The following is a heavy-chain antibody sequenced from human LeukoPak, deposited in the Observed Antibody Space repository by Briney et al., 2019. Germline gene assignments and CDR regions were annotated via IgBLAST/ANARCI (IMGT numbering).Heavy chain of an antibody. CDR3: ARAAITIFGVAESDY. J-gene: IGHJ4*02. CDR2: ISAHNGRT. V-gene: IGHV1-18*01. Sequence: ASVKVSCKASGYTFTTYGINWVRQAPGQGLEWMAWISAHNGRTEYSQSLQGRVTVTTDASTSTAHMELRSLTHDDTAVYYCARAAITIFGVAESDYWGQGTLVTISS. D-gene: IGHD3-3*01. CDR1: GYTFTTYG.